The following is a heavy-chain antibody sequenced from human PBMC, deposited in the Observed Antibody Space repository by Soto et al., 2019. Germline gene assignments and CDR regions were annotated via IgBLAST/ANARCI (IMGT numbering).Heavy chain of an antibody. CDR2: IYYSGST. Sequence: SETLSLTRTVSGGSISSSSYYWGWIRQPPGKGLEWIGSIYYSGSTYYNPSLKSRVTISVDTSKNQFSLKLSSVTAADTAVYYCARLNIVVVPAAIEYYYYYYMDVWGKGTTVTVSS. CDR3: ARLNIVVVPAAIEYYYYYYMDV. CDR1: GGSISSSSYY. J-gene: IGHJ6*03. D-gene: IGHD2-2*02. V-gene: IGHV4-39*01.